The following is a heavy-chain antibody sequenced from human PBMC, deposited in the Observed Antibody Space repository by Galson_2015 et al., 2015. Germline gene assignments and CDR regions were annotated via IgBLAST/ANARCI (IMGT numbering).Heavy chain of an antibody. D-gene: IGHD6-19*01. V-gene: IGHV3-33*01. Sequence: SLRLSCAASGFTFSSYGMHWVRQAPGKGLEWVAVIWYDGSNKYYADSVKGRFTISRDNSKNTLYLQMNSLRAEDTAVYYCARDGGALQWRPGVDIWGQGTMVTVSS. CDR2: IWYDGSNK. J-gene: IGHJ3*02. CDR3: ARDGGALQWRPGVDI. CDR1: GFTFSSYG.